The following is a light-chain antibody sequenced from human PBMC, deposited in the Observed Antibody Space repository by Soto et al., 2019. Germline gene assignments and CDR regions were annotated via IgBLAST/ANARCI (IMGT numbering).Light chain of an antibody. J-gene: IGKJ5*01. Sequence: ELVMTQSPATLSVSPGERATLSCRASQNINNNLAWYVQKPGQAPRLLIYYVSTRATAIPARFSGSGSGTQFTLTISSLQSEDFAIYYCQQYHDWPITFGQGTRLEIK. CDR3: QQYHDWPIT. V-gene: IGKV3-15*01. CDR2: YVS. CDR1: QNINNN.